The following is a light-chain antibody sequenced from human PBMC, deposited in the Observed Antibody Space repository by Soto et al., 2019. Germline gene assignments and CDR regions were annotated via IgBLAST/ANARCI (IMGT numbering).Light chain of an antibody. CDR3: SSYAGSYNLV. Sequence: QSALTQPPSASGSHGQSLTISCTGTTSDVGAFDYVSWYQQHPGKAPKLIIYEVTKRPSGVPDRFSGSKSGNTASLTVSGLQADDEADYHCSSYAGSYNLVFGGGTKLTVL. J-gene: IGLJ3*02. V-gene: IGLV2-8*01. CDR1: TSDVGAFDY. CDR2: EVT.